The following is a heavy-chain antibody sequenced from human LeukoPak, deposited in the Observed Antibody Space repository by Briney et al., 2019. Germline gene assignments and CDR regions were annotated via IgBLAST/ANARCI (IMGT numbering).Heavy chain of an antibody. CDR2: IYTSGST. D-gene: IGHD6-19*01. J-gene: IGHJ4*02. V-gene: IGHV4-61*09. CDR3: ATSGWYLLPGVY. CDR1: GGSISSGSYY. Sequence: SETLSLTCTVSGGSISSGSYYWSWIRQPAGKGLEWIGHIYTSGSTNYNPSLKSRVTISADKSKNQFSLKLSSVTAADTAVYYCATSGWYLLPGVYWGQGTLVTVSS.